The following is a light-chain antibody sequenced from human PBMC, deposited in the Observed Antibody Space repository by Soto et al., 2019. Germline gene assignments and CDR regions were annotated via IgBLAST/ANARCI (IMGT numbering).Light chain of an antibody. CDR2: ANN. Sequence: QSVLTQPPSVSGTPGQRVTISCYGSSSNIGTNIVAWYQQFPGKAPKLLIYANNQRPSGVPDRFSGSKSGTSASLAISGLQSEDEADYFCSVWDESLNGWMVFGTGTKVTVL. V-gene: IGLV1-44*01. CDR3: SVWDESLNGWMV. CDR1: SSNIGTNI. J-gene: IGLJ1*01.